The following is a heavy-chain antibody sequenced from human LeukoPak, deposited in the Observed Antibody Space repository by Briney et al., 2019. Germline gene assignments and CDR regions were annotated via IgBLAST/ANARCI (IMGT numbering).Heavy chain of an antibody. V-gene: IGHV4-34*01. J-gene: IGHJ5*02. Sequence: SETLSLTCAVYGGSFSGYYWSWIRQPPGKGLEWIGEINHSGSTNYNPSLKSRVTISVDTSKNQFSLKLSSVTAADTAVYYRARRDSSGYPWGQGTLVTVSS. CDR3: ARRDSSGYP. D-gene: IGHD3-22*01. CDR2: INHSGST. CDR1: GGSFSGYY.